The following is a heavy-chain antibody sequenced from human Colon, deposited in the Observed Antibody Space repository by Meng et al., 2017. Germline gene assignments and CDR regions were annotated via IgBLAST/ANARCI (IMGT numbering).Heavy chain of an antibody. V-gene: IGHV4-61*01. J-gene: IGHJ4*02. D-gene: IGHD1-26*01. CDR3: AGGPWEFDY. CDR1: GASVSSGNHY. CDR2: VDYSGST. Sequence: QVQLQESGPGLLRPSETLSLTCTVSGASVSSGNHYWSWSRQPPGKGLEYIAYVDYSGSTHYNPSLKSRVTMSVDTSKKQLSLKLSSVTAADTAVYYCAGGPWEFDYWGQGTLVTVSS.